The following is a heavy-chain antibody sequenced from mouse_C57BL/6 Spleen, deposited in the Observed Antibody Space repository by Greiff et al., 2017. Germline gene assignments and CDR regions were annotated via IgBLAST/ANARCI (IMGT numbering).Heavy chain of an antibody. J-gene: IGHJ4*01. D-gene: IGHD2-5*01. CDR3: SVFSNYEGYYAMDY. V-gene: IGHV3-3*01. CDR1: GFSINSDWY. CDR2: TFYSGST. Sequence: VQLKESGPSLVRPSQTLSLTCTVTGFSINSDWYWIWIRQFPGNKLEYIGYTFYSGSTYYNPSLESRTSITRVTSKTQFSLKLRSVTTEDTATXYCSVFSNYEGYYAMDYWGQGTSVTVSS.